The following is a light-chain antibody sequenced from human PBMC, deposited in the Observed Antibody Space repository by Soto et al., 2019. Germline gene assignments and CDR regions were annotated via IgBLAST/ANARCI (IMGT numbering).Light chain of an antibody. CDR1: SSDVGAYNY. J-gene: IGLJ3*02. CDR2: EVS. Sequence: QSALTQPPSASGSPGQSVTISCTGTSSDVGAYNYVSWYQQHPGKAPKLMIYEVSKRPSRVPDRFSGSKSGNTASLTVSGLQAEDEADYYCSSYAGSNNRVVFGGGTKLTVL. V-gene: IGLV2-8*01. CDR3: SSYAGSNNRVV.